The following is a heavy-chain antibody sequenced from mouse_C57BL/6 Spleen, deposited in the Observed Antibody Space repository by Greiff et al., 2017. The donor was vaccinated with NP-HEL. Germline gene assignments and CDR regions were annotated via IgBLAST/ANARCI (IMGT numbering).Heavy chain of an antibody. Sequence: DVHLVESGPGLVKPSQSLSLTCSVTGYSITSGYYWNWIRQLPGNKLEWMGYISYDGSNNYNPSLKNRISITRDTSKNQFFLKLNSVTTEDTATYYYARGGHLTTVDYWGQGTTLTVSS. CDR1: GYSITSGYY. J-gene: IGHJ2*01. CDR2: ISYDGSN. CDR3: ARGGHLTTVDY. D-gene: IGHD1-1*01. V-gene: IGHV3-6*01.